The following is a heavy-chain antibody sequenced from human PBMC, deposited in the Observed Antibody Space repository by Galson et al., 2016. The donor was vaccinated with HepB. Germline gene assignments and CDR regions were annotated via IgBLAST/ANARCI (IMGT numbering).Heavy chain of an antibody. V-gene: IGHV4-30-4*01. D-gene: IGHD5-18*01. CDR2: IYYNGNT. CDR3: AKTYSYGLRFVY. CDR1: GGSISSGDYY. Sequence: TLSLTCTVSGGSISSGDYYWSWIRQPPGKGLEWIGYIYYNGNTYYNPSLKSRVIISVDTSKNQFSLKLSSVNAADTAVYYCAKTYSYGLRFVYWGQGTLVTVSS. J-gene: IGHJ4*02.